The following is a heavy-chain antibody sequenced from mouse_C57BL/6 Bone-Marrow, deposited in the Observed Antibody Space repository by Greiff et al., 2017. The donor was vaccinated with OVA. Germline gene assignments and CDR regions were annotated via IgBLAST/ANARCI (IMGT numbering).Heavy chain of an antibody. CDR1: GYTFTSSW. CDR2: IHPTSGST. V-gene: IGHV1-64*01. CDR3: ARRQRYFDY. D-gene: IGHD6-1*01. J-gene: IGHJ2*01. Sequence: QVQLQQSGAELVKPGASVKLSCKASGYTFTSSWMHWVKQRPGQGLEWIGTIHPTSGSTNYNEKFKGKATLTADKSSSTAYLQLSSLTSEDSAVFCGARRQRYFDYWGQGTTLTVSS.